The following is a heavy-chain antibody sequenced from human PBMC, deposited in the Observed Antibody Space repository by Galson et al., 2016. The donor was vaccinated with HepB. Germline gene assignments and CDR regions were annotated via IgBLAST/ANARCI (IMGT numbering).Heavy chain of an antibody. D-gene: IGHD6-19*01. V-gene: IGHV4-34*01. CDR1: GGFFSGYY. Sequence: SETLSLTCGFYGGFFSGYYWNWIRQSPGKGLEWLGEINHNGNTNYNPSLKSRVTISVDTSKNQFSLKVTSVTVADTAVYYCARAGVTSGWLTATIKWFDPWGQGTRVTVSS. J-gene: IGHJ5*02. CDR3: ARAGVTSGWLTATIKWFDP. CDR2: INHNGNT.